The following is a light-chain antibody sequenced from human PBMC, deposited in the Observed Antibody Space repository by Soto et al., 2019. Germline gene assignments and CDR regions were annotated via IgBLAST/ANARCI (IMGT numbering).Light chain of an antibody. V-gene: IGKV1-5*03. CDR3: QQYNTYSRT. CDR2: KAS. Sequence: DIQMTQSPSTLSASVGDRVTITCRASQSICDWLAWYQQKPGKAPKLLIYKASTLEVGVPSRFSGSGSGTEFTLTISSLQPDDFAAYYCQQYNTYSRTFGQGTKV. CDR1: QSICDW. J-gene: IGKJ1*01.